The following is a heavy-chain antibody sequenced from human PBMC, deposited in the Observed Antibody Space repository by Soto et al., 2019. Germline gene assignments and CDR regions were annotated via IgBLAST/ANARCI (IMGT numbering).Heavy chain of an antibody. CDR2: TYDSGST. CDR3: AREIIPLTTDWYFDL. J-gene: IGHJ2*01. Sequence: SETLSLTCTVSGGSISGGGYYWSWIRQPPGKGLEWIGYTYDSGSTYYNPSLKSRISISIDTSKNQFSLRLTSVTAADTAAYYCAREIIPLTTDWYFDLWGRGTLVTVSS. V-gene: IGHV4-30-4*01. D-gene: IGHD4-17*01. CDR1: GGSISGGGYY.